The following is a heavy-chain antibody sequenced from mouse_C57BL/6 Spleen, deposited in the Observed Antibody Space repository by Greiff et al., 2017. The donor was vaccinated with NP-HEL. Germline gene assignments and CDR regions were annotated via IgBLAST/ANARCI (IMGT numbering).Heavy chain of an antibody. Sequence: EVKVVESGGGLVKPGGSLKLSCAASGFTFSDYGMHWVRQAPEQGLEWVAYISSGSSTIYYADTVKGRFTISRDNAKNTLFLQMTSLRSEDTAMYYCATDYGSSYAMDYWGQGTSVTVSS. CDR1: GFTFSDYG. D-gene: IGHD1-1*01. CDR3: ATDYGSSYAMDY. J-gene: IGHJ4*01. CDR2: ISSGSSTI. V-gene: IGHV5-17*01.